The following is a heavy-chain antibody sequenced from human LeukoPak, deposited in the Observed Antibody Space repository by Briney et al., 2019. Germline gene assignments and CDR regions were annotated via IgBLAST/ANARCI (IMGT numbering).Heavy chain of an antibody. Sequence: PETLSLTCAVYGGSFSGYYWSWIRQPPGKGLEWIGEINHSGSTNYNPSLKSRVTISVDTSKNQFSLKLSSVTAADTAVYYCARAPRRPAPFDYWGQGTLVTVSS. CDR2: INHSGST. V-gene: IGHV4-34*01. CDR1: GGSFSGYY. J-gene: IGHJ4*02. CDR3: ARAPRRPAPFDY.